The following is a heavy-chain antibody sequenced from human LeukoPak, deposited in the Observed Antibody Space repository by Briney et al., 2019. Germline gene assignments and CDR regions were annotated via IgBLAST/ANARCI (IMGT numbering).Heavy chain of an antibody. D-gene: IGHD2-8*01. J-gene: IGHJ6*03. Sequence: GGSLRLSCAASGFTFSSYEMNWVRQAPGKGLEWVSYISSNDDTIYYAGSVKGRFTISRDNAKNSLYLQMNSLRAEDTAVYYCARTPKMVYYYYYMDVWGKGTTVTVSS. CDR1: GFTFSSYE. V-gene: IGHV3-48*03. CDR2: ISSNDDTI. CDR3: ARTPKMVYYYYYMDV.